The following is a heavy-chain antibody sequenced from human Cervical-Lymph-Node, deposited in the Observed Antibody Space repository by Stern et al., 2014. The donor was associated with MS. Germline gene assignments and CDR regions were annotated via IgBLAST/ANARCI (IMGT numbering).Heavy chain of an antibody. CDR1: GFTFSTYT. V-gene: IGHV3-21*01. CDR3: ASAPETAPQYFDS. CDR2: ISSSSNYI. Sequence: EVQLLESGGGLVKPGGSLRLSCAGSGFTFSTYTMNWVRQAPGKGLEWVSSISSSSNYIYYADSVKGRFTISRDNAKNSLFLQMSSLRAEDTAVYYCASAPETAPQYFDSWGQGTLLTVSS. D-gene: IGHD1-14*01. J-gene: IGHJ4*02.